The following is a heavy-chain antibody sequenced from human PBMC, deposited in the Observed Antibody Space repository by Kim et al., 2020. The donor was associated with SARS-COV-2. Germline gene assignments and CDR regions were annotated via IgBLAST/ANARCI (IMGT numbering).Heavy chain of an antibody. D-gene: IGHD3-16*02. Sequence: GGSLRLSCAASGFTFSSYAMSWVRQAPGKGLEWVSAISGSGGSTYYADAVKGQFTISRDNSKNTLYLHMNILRAEDTAAYYCAKDFCGSYSSGFDYWGQGTLVTVSS. J-gene: IGHJ4*02. V-gene: IGHV3-23*01. CDR3: AKDFCGSYSSGFDY. CDR1: GFTFSSYA. CDR2: ISGSGGST.